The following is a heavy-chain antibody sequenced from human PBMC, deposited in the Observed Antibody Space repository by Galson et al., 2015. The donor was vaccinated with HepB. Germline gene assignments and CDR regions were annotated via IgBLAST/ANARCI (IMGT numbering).Heavy chain of an antibody. D-gene: IGHD2-15*01. J-gene: IGHJ4*02. CDR3: ASPFCTGGSCYPLWY. CDR1: GFSVNTYY. CDR2: IYSGGAT. V-gene: IGHV3-53*01. Sequence: SLRLSCAASGFSVNTYYMSWVRQAPGKGLEWVSVIYSGGATYYADSVKGRFTISRDNSKNTLYLHVNNLRAEDTAVYYCASPFCTGGSCYPLWYWGQGTLVTVSS.